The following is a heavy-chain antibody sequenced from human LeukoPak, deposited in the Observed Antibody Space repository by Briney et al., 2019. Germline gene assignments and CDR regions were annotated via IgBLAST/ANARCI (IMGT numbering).Heavy chain of an antibody. CDR2: IKQDGSEK. J-gene: IGHJ4*02. V-gene: IGHV3-7*01. Sequence: PGGSLRLSCAASGFTFSSYWMSWVRQAPGKGLEWVANIKQDGSEKYYVDSVKGRFTISRDNAKNSLYLQMNSLRAEDTAVYYCARAASFWTYYFDDWGQGSLVTVSS. CDR1: GFTFSSYW. D-gene: IGHD3/OR15-3a*01. CDR3: ARAASFWTYYFDD.